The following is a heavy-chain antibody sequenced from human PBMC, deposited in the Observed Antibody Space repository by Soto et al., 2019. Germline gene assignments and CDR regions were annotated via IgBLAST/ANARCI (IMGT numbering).Heavy chain of an antibody. V-gene: IGHV4-59*08. D-gene: IGHD4-17*01. CDR2: IYYSGST. CDR3: ARTTVTTSAFDY. Sequence: QVQLQESGPGLVKPSETLSLTCTVSGGSISSYYWSWIRQPPGKGLEWIGYIYYSGSTNYNPSLKSRVPISGDTSKNQFSLKLSSVTAADTAVYYCARTTVTTSAFDYWGQGTLVTVSS. CDR1: GGSISSYY. J-gene: IGHJ4*02.